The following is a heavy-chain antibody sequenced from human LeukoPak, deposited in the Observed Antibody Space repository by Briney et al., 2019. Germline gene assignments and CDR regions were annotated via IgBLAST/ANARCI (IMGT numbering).Heavy chain of an antibody. CDR2: IYYSGST. D-gene: IGHD4-17*01. J-gene: IGHJ4*02. Sequence: SETLSLTCTVSGGSISSYYWSWIRQPPGKGLEWIGYIYYSGSTNYNPSLKSRVTISVDTSKNQFSLKLSSVTAADTAVYYCARDLGPDYGVPYYFDYWGQGTLVTVSS. CDR3: ARDLGPDYGVPYYFDY. CDR1: GGSISSYY. V-gene: IGHV4-59*01.